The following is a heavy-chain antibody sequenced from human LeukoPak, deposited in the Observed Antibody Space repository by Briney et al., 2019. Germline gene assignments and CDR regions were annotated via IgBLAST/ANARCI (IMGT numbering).Heavy chain of an antibody. CDR2: IYYSGSA. V-gene: IGHV4-39*01. J-gene: IGHJ4*02. D-gene: IGHD6-19*01. CDR3: ARLEQWLGIDY. Sequence: PSETLSLTCTVSGGSISSSSYYWGWIRQPPGKGLEWIVSIYYSGSAYYNPSLKSRVTISVDTSKNQFSLKLSSVTAADTAVYYCARLEQWLGIDYWGQGTLVTVSS. CDR1: GGSISSSSYY.